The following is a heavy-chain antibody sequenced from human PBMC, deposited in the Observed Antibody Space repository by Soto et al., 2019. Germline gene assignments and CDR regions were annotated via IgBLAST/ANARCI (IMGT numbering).Heavy chain of an antibody. CDR1: GFTFSIYS. D-gene: IGHD3-9*01. CDR2: ISGSGGST. J-gene: IGHJ6*02. Sequence: GSLRLSCAASGFTFSIYSMNWVRQAPGKGLEWVSLISGSGGSTHYADSVEGRFTISRDNSKNTLYLEMDSLRAEDTAVYYCAKVVKYDVLTGYYKGPDYYGMDVWGQGTTVTVS. V-gene: IGHV3-23*01. CDR3: AKVVKYDVLTGYYKGPDYYGMDV.